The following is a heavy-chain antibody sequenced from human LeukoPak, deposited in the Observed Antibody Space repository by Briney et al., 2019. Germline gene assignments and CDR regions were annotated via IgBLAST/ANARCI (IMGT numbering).Heavy chain of an antibody. J-gene: IGHJ3*02. D-gene: IGHD3-22*01. Sequence: SETLSLTCTVSGGSISTYYWNWIRQPAGKGLEWIGRIYTGGYTNYNPSVKSRVTMSVDTSKNQFSLKLSSVTAADTAVYYCACLTTADAFDIWGQGTMVTVSS. V-gene: IGHV4-4*07. CDR2: IYTGGYT. CDR3: ACLTTADAFDI. CDR1: GGSISTYY.